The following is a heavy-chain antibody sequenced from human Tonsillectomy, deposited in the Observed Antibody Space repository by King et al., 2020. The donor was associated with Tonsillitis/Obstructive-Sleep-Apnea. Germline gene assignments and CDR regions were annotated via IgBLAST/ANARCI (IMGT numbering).Heavy chain of an antibody. Sequence: VQLVESGGGLVQPGGSLRLSCAASGFTFSSYDMLWVRQPTGKGLEWVSAIGSAGDTYYPGPVKGRFTLSRENVKNYLYLQMNSLRAGDTAVYYCARLDYDILTGDYYGMDVWGQGTTVTVSS. V-gene: IGHV3-13*01. J-gene: IGHJ6*02. D-gene: IGHD3-9*01. CDR3: ARLDYDILTGDYYGMDV. CDR2: IGSAGDT. CDR1: GFTFSSYD.